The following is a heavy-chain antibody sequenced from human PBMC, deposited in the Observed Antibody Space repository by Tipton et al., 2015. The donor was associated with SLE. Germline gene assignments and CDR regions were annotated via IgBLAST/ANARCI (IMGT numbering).Heavy chain of an antibody. J-gene: IGHJ2*01. CDR3: ARVQSSGPYRGWYFDL. CDR1: GGSINSGSYY. D-gene: IGHD3-22*01. V-gene: IGHV4-39*01. CDR2: VFYSGST. Sequence: TLSLTCTVSGGSINSGSYYWGWIRQPQPPGKGLEWIGSVFYSGSTYYNPSLKSRVIISIDTSKKQFSLKLSSVTAADTAVYYCARVQSSGPYRGWYFDLWGRGTLVTVSS.